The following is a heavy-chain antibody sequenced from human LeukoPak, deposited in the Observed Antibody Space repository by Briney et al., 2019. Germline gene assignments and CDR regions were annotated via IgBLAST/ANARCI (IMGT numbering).Heavy chain of an antibody. J-gene: IGHJ4*02. Sequence: GGSLRLSCAASGFTFSDYYMSWTRQAPGKGLEWISYISSTGGSVYYADSVRGRFTVSRDNAKNSLYLQMNSLRAEDTAVYYCARREGYLDYWGQGTLVPVSS. V-gene: IGHV3-11*01. CDR3: ARREGYLDY. D-gene: IGHD5-18*01. CDR2: ISSTGGSV. CDR1: GFTFSDYY.